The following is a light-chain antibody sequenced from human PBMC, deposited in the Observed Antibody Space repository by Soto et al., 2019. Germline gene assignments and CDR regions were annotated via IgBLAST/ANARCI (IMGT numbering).Light chain of an antibody. V-gene: IGLV2-11*01. Sequence: QSALTQPRSVSGSPGQSVTISCTGTNSDVGTYNYVSWYQQHPGKAPKLIIYDVTKRPSGVPDRFSGPKSGNTASLIISGLQAADEAEYYCCCCSYAGSSSFRVLFGGGTKLTVL. CDR3: CSYAGSSSFRVL. CDR2: DVT. CDR1: NSDVGTYNY. J-gene: IGLJ2*01.